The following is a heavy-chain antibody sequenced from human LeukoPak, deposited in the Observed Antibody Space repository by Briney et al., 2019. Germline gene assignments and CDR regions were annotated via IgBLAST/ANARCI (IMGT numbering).Heavy chain of an antibody. Sequence: ASVRVSCKASGYTFISYNIDWLRQATGQGLEWMGWVNPRSGDAGYLQKFQGRLTITRDSSIDTAYMDLSGLSSEDTAVYYCARGVPLGYCTYGICYPPYYFDYWGQGTLVTASS. V-gene: IGHV1-8*03. D-gene: IGHD2-8*01. CDR1: GYTFISYN. CDR2: VNPRSGDA. CDR3: ARGVPLGYCTYGICYPPYYFDY. J-gene: IGHJ4*02.